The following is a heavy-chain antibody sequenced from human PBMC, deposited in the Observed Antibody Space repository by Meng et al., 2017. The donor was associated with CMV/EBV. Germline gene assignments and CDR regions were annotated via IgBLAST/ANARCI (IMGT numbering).Heavy chain of an antibody. V-gene: IGHV4-59*01. J-gene: IGHJ4*02. CDR3: ARDTIFRSLDY. CDR2: IYYSGST. CDR1: GGSFSGYY. Sequence: SETLSLTCAVYGGSFSGYYWSWIRQPPGKGLEWIGYIYYSGSTNYNPSLKSRVTISVDTSKNQFSLKLSSVTAADTAVYYCARDTIFRSLDYWGQGTLVTVSS. D-gene: IGHD3-3*01.